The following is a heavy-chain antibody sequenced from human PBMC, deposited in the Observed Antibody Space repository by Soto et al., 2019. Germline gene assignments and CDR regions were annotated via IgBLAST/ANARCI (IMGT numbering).Heavy chain of an antibody. V-gene: IGHV1-3*01. D-gene: IGHD5-18*01. J-gene: IGHJ4*02. CDR3: ARDLLATAEAPQVDY. CDR1: GYTFTSYA. Sequence: GASVKVSCKASGYTFTSYAMHWVRQAPGQRLEWMGWINAGNGNTKYSQKFQGRVTITRDTSASTAYMELSSLRSEDTAVYYCARDLLATAEAPQVDYWGQGTLVTVSS. CDR2: INAGNGNT.